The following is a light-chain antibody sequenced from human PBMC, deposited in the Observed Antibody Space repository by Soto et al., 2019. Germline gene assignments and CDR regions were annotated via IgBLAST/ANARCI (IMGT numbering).Light chain of an antibody. Sequence: DVQMTQSPSSLSAFVGDRVTITCRASQGIAPYLAWFQQKPGKGPKLLIYATSTLQSGVPSRFSGSGSGTDFTLTINSLQPEDVGTYYWQKYNSAPLTFGGGTKVEIK. CDR2: ATS. J-gene: IGKJ4*01. CDR3: QKYNSAPLT. CDR1: QGIAPY. V-gene: IGKV1-27*01.